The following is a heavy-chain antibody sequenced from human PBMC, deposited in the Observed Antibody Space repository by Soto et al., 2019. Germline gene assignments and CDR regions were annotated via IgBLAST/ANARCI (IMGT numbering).Heavy chain of an antibody. CDR2: INHSGST. D-gene: IGHD3-3*01. CDR3: ARHNARITLRLNYYYYRMDV. Sequence: EKLFPTCAVYGGAFRGYYWGWVRQPPGKGVEGIGEINHSGSTNYNPSLKRRVTISVETSKNQFSLKLSSVTAADTAVYYCARHNARITLRLNYYYYRMDVRGPGTTVTVS. V-gene: IGHV4-34*01. J-gene: IGHJ6*02. CDR1: GGAFRGYY.